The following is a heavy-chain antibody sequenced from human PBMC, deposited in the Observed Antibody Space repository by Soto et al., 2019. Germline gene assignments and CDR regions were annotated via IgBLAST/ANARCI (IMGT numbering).Heavy chain of an antibody. V-gene: IGHV6-1*01. CDR1: GDSISSNSAA. CDR2: TYYRSRWYH. J-gene: IGHJ4*02. CDR3: ASYRYDY. D-gene: IGHD4-4*01. Sequence: QVQLQQSGPGLVKASQTLSLTCAISGDSISSNSAAWNWIRQSPSRGFEWLGRTYYRSRWYHDYAVSVKSRIIINPDTSKNQVSLQLTSVTPDDTAVYYCASYRYDYWGQGTVVTVSS.